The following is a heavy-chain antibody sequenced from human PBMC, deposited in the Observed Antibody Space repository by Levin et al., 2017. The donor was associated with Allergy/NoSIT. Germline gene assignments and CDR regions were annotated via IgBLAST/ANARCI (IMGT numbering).Heavy chain of an antibody. J-gene: IGHJ4*02. V-gene: IGHV4-59*01. CDR1: GGSINCYY. CDR3: VRSREGSGWYGIES. CDR2: IYYSGNS. D-gene: IGHD6-19*01. Sequence: GSLRLSCTVSGGSINCYYMAWIRQPPGNALEWIGYIYYSGNSNYNPSLKSRVIISRDTDKNQFSLRMNYVTAADTAVYYCVRSREGSGWYGIESWGQGSLVTVSS.